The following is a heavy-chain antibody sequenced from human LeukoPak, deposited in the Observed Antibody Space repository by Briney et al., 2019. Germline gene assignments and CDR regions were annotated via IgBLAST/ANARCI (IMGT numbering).Heavy chain of an antibody. D-gene: IGHD2-2*01. V-gene: IGHV4-59*01. Sequence: PSETLSLTCAVSGGSISRYYWSWIRQPPGKGLEWLGYISYSGSTNYNPSLKSRVTIPVDTSKNQFSLKLSSVTAADTAVYYCARDADTSSHFDYWGQGTLVTVSS. CDR1: GGSISRYY. CDR3: ARDADTSSHFDY. J-gene: IGHJ4*02. CDR2: ISYSGST.